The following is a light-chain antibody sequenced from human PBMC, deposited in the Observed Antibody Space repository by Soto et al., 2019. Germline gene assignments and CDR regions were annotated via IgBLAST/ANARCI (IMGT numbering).Light chain of an antibody. CDR1: SSDVGAYNY. Sequence: QSVLTQPASVSGSPGPSITISCTGTSSDVGAYNYVSWYQQHPGKAPQLMIYDVNIRPSGVSNRFSGSKSGNAASLAISGLQAEDEADYYCTSWTTSTTMKFGGGTKLTVL. J-gene: IGLJ2*01. CDR3: TSWTTSTTMK. V-gene: IGLV2-14*01. CDR2: DVN.